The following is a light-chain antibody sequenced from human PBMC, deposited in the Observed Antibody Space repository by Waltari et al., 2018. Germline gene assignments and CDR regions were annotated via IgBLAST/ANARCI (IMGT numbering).Light chain of an antibody. CDR1: QSVSSY. CDR2: DAS. J-gene: IGKJ1*01. Sequence: EIVLTQSPATLSLSPGERATLSCRASQSVSSYLAWYQQKPGRAPRLLIYDASNRATGISARFSGSGSGTDFTLTISSLEPEDFAVYYCQQSSNWPRTFGQGTKVEIK. V-gene: IGKV3-11*01. CDR3: QQSSNWPRT.